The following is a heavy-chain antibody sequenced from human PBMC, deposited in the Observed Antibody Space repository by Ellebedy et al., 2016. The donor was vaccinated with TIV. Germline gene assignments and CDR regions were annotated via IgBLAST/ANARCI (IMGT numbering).Heavy chain of an antibody. J-gene: IGHJ1*01. Sequence: PGGSLRLSCATSGFMFSTYWMSLVRQAPGKGLEWVATIKSDGSQQHYVDSVRGRFTISRDNAKNSLYLQIDSLRAVDTAMYYCARDSQGFDSWGQGTLVTVAS. D-gene: IGHD3-9*01. CDR2: IKSDGSQQ. V-gene: IGHV3-7*03. CDR1: GFMFSTYW. CDR3: ARDSQGFDS.